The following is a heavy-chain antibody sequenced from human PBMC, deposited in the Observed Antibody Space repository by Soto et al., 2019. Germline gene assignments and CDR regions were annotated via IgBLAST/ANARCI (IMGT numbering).Heavy chain of an antibody. CDR1: GFAFSAYA. Sequence: PGGSLRLSCAASGFAFSAYAMSWVRQTPEKGLEWVSANSGRGDTTDYAESVKGLFTISRDNSKNTLDLQMSSLRVEDTALYYCAKDKGAAGVFDYWGQGVLVTVSS. CDR2: NSGRGDTT. V-gene: IGHV3-23*01. CDR3: AKDKGAAGVFDY. J-gene: IGHJ4*02. D-gene: IGHD6-13*01.